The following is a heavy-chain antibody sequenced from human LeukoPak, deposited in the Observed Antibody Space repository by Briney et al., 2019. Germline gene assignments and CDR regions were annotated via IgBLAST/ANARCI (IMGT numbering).Heavy chain of an antibody. Sequence: GGSLRLSSAASGFTFSSYGMSWVRQAPGKGLEWVSAISGSGGSTYYADSVKGRFTISRDNSKNTLYLQMNSLRAEDTAVYYCAKARFGELLYYYYYMDVWGKGTTVTISS. CDR1: GFTFSSYG. CDR3: AKARFGELLYYYYYMDV. CDR2: ISGSGGST. D-gene: IGHD3-10*01. V-gene: IGHV3-23*01. J-gene: IGHJ6*03.